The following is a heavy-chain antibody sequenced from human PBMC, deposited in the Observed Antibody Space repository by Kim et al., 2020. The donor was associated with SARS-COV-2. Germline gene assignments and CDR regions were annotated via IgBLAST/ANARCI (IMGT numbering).Heavy chain of an antibody. CDR1: GGSISSGDKY. V-gene: IGHV4-30-4*01. D-gene: IGHD2-2*02. Sequence: SETLSLTCTVSGGSISSGDKYWSWIRQPPGKGLEWIGYIYYSGSTYYNPSLKSRVTISVDTSKNQFSLKLSSVTAADTAVYYCAGWGPIQVKPYFDDWGQGTLVTVSS. J-gene: IGHJ4*02. CDR2: IYYSGST. CDR3: AGWGPIQVKPYFDD.